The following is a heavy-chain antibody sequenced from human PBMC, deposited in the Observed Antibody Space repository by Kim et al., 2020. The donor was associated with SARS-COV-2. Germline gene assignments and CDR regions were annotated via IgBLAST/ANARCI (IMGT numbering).Heavy chain of an antibody. J-gene: IGHJ4*02. CDR3: ARDLKEAAAGTFDY. V-gene: IGHV3-30*01. Sequence: ADSVKGRFTISRDNSKNMLYLQMNSLRAEDTAVYYCARDLKEAAAGTFDYWGQGTLVTVSS. D-gene: IGHD6-13*01.